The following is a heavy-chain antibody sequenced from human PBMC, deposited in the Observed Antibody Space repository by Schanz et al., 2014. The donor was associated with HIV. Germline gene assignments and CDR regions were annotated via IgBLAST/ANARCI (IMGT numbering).Heavy chain of an antibody. D-gene: IGHD3-10*01. CDR1: GFTFSTYG. J-gene: IGHJ6*02. CDR3: ARGSGPYYYYYGMDV. CDR2: IWYDGSYK. V-gene: IGHV3-33*01. Sequence: QVQLVESGGGVVQPGRSLRLSCAASGFTFSTYGMHWVRQAPGKGLEWVAVIWYDGSYKYYADSVKGRFTISRDNPKNTLYLQMNSLRAEDTAVYYCARGSGPYYYYYGMDVWGQGTTVTVSS.